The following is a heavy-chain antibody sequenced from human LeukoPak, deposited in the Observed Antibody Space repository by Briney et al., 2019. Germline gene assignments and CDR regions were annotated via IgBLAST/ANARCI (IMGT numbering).Heavy chain of an antibody. CDR2: IYYSGTT. V-gene: IGHV4-39*01. D-gene: IGHD2-15*01. CDR1: GGSITSSSSY. CDR3: ARLVPPGGGDCTGSNCHTVYYFDY. J-gene: IGHJ4*02. Sequence: SQTLSLTCPVSGGSITSSSSYWGWIRQPPGKGLEWIGTIYYSGTTYYNPSLKSRVTISIDAAKNQFSLMLTSVTAADTAVYYCARLVPPGGGDCTGSNCHTVYYFDYWGQGTLVTVSS.